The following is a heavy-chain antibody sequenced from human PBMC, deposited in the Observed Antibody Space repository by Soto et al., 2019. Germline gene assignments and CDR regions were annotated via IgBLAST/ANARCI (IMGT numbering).Heavy chain of an antibody. V-gene: IGHV1-3*05. CDR1: GYTFTSYA. Sequence: QVQLVQSGAEEKKPGASVKVSCKASGYTFTSYAMHWVRQAPGQRLEWMGWINAGNGNTKYSQKFQGRVTITRDTTASIGCMGLSSLRSEDTAVYYCAGSIVVVSALDYWGQGTLVTVSS. CDR2: INAGNGNT. D-gene: IGHD2-21*01. J-gene: IGHJ4*02. CDR3: AGSIVVVSALDY.